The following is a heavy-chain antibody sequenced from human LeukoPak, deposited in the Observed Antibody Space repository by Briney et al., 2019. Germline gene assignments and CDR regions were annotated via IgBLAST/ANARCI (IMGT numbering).Heavy chain of an antibody. CDR1: GGTFSSYA. Sequence: SVKVSCKASGGTFSSYAISWVRQAPGQGLEWMGRIIPIFGTANCAQKFQGRVTITTDESTSTAYMELSSLRSEDTAVYYCARDEWLAAAGNWFDPWGQGTLVTVSS. D-gene: IGHD6-13*01. V-gene: IGHV1-69*05. J-gene: IGHJ5*02. CDR3: ARDEWLAAAGNWFDP. CDR2: IIPIFGTA.